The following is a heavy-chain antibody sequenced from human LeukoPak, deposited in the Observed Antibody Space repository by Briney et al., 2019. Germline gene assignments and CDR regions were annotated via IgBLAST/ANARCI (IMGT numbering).Heavy chain of an antibody. Sequence: PSETLSLTCAVYGGPFSGYYWSWLRQPPGKGLKWIGEINHSGSTNYHPSLKSRVTISLDTSKNQFSLKLRSVTAADTAVYYCARGELGISAFDIWGQGTMVTVSP. CDR2: INHSGST. V-gene: IGHV4-34*01. CDR3: ARGELGISAFDI. D-gene: IGHD7-27*01. J-gene: IGHJ3*02. CDR1: GGPFSGYY.